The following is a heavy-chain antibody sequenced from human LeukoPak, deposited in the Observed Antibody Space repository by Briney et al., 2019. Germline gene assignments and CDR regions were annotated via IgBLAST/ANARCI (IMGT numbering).Heavy chain of an antibody. D-gene: IGHD4-17*01. CDR1: GGSFSGYS. CDR2: IYHSGST. J-gene: IGHJ4*02. CDR3: ARGARLREAPYYFDY. V-gene: IGHV4-30-2*01. Sequence: SETLSLTCAVYGGSFSGYSWSWIRRPPGKGLEWIGYIYHSGSTYYNPSLKSRVTISVDRSKNQFSLKLSSVTAADTAVYYCARGARLREAPYYFDYWGQGTLVTVSS.